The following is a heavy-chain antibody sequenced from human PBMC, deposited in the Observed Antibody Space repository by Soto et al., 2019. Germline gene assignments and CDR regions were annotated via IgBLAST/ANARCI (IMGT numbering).Heavy chain of an antibody. Sequence: ASVRVSCKASGYTFTSYYMHWVRQAPGQGLEWMGIINPSGGSTSYAQKFQGRVTMTRDTSTSTVYMELSSLRSEDTAVYYCASDCSGVRYDSSGYVSNWGQGTLVTVSS. J-gene: IGHJ4*02. V-gene: IGHV1-46*01. CDR3: ASDCSGVRYDSSGYVSN. CDR2: INPSGGST. CDR1: GYTFTSYY. D-gene: IGHD3-22*01.